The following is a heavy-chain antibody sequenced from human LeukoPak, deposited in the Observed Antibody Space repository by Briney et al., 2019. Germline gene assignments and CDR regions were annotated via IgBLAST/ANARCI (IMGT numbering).Heavy chain of an antibody. CDR2: VYYSGTT. D-gene: IGHD3-10*01. J-gene: IGHJ5*02. Sequence: SETLSLTCTVSGGSISTSSYYWDWVRQPPGKGLEWIGGVYYSGTTYYNPSLESRVTLSVDTSKNQFSLKLSSVTAADTAVYYCARERSEVPYAPSWFDPWGQGTLVTVSS. V-gene: IGHV4-39*07. CDR1: GGSISTSSYY. CDR3: ARERSEVPYAPSWFDP.